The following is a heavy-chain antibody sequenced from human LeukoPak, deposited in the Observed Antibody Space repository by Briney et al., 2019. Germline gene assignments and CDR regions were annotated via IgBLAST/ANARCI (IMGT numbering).Heavy chain of an antibody. J-gene: IGHJ6*02. CDR3: ARGGCSGGSCYPENYYYYGMDV. CDR2: IIPIFDIA. V-gene: IGHV1-69*04. D-gene: IGHD2-15*01. CDR1: GGTFSSYA. Sequence: SVKVSCKASGGTFSSYAISWVRQAPGQGLEWMGRIIPIFDIANYAQKFQGRVTITADKSTSTAYMELSSLRSGDTAVYYCARGGCSGGSCYPENYYYYGMDVWGQGTTVTVSS.